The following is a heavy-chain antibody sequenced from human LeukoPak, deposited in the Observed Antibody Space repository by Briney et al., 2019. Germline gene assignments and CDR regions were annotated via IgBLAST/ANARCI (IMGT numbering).Heavy chain of an antibody. Sequence: GGSLRLSCAASGFTFSSYSMNWVRQAPGKGLEWVSYISSSSSTIYYADSVKGRFTISRDNAKNSLYLQMNSLRAEDTAVYYCAREPSIAAAGTVYYYYYMDVWGKGTTVTVSS. J-gene: IGHJ6*03. CDR1: GFTFSSYS. CDR2: ISSSSSTI. D-gene: IGHD6-13*01. V-gene: IGHV3-48*01. CDR3: AREPSIAAAGTVYYYYYMDV.